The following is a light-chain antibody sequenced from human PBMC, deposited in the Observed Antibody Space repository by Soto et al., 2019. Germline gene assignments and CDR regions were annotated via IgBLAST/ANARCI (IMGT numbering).Light chain of an antibody. CDR2: DAS. CDR3: QQCDDWPRT. J-gene: IGKJ1*01. V-gene: IGKV3D-20*02. CDR1: QSVSRTY. Sequence: EIVLTQSPGTLSLSPGERATLSCRASQSVSRTYLAWYQQKPGQAPRLLIYDASSRATGIPDRFSGSGSGTDFTLTISRLEPEDFAVYYCQQCDDWPRTFGQGTKVEIK.